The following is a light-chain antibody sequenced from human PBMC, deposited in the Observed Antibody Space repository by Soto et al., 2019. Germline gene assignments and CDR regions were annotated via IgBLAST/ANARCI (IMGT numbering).Light chain of an antibody. CDR3: KHYGSSPIT. J-gene: IGKJ5*01. CDR2: ATS. Sequence: EIVLTQSPGTLSLSPGERATLSCRASQSVSSIYLAWYKQKPGQAPSLLIYATSSRATGIPDRFSGSGSGTDFSLTISRLEPEDFAVYYCKHYGSSPITFGQVTRLDI. V-gene: IGKV3-20*01. CDR1: QSVSSIY.